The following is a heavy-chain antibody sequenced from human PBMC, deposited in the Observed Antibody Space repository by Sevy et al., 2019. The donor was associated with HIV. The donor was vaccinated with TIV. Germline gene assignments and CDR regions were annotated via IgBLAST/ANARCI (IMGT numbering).Heavy chain of an antibody. CDR3: AGLYYYDSSGYYTLSDY. CDR2: IYYSGST. J-gene: IGHJ4*02. D-gene: IGHD3-22*01. Sequence: SETLSLTCTVSGGSISSGDYYWSWIRQPPGKGLEWIGYIYYSGSTYYNPSLKSRVTISVDTSKNQCSLKLSSVTAADTAVYYCAGLYYYDSSGYYTLSDYWGQGTLVTVSS. CDR1: GGSISSGDYY. V-gene: IGHV4-30-4*01.